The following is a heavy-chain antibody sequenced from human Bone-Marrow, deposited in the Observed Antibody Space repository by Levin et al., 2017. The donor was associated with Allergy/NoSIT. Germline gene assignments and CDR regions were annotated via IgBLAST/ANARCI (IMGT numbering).Heavy chain of an antibody. J-gene: IGHJ4*02. CDR1: GFTVGNNY. V-gene: IGHV3-66*01. CDR2: IYSGGST. CDR3: ATRAVAAPY. D-gene: IGHD6-19*01. Sequence: ETLSLTCAASGFTVGNNYMSWVRQAPGKGLECVSLIYSGGSTLYADTVKGRFTISRDNSKNTLYLQMNSLRAEDTAVYYCATRAVAAPYWGQGALVTVSS.